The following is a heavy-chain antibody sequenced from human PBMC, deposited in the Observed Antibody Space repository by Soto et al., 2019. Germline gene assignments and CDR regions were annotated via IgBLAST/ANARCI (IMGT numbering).Heavy chain of an antibody. V-gene: IGHV3-30*03. J-gene: IGHJ4*02. D-gene: IGHD1-26*01. CDR1: GFNFGFFG. Sequence: QIQLVESGGDVVQPGTSLGLSCAASGFNFGFFGMHWVRQAPGKGLEWVAFISGDGINTQYADSVRGRFTLSRDYSRKTMYLQMDSLRDEDTALYYCARGNLSFDFDSWGLGTLVTVSS. CDR3: ARGNLSFDFDS. CDR2: ISGDGINT.